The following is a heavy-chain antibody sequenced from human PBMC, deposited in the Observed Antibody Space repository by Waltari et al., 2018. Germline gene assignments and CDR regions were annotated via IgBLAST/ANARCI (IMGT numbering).Heavy chain of an antibody. CDR1: GYTFTSYG. Sequence: QVQLVQSGAEVKKPGASVKVSCKASGYTFTSYGISWVRQAPGQGLEWMGWISAYNGNTNYAQKLQGRVTMTTDTSTSTAYMELRSLRADDTAVYYCARPLFPYSSSPPPSDYWGQGTLVTVSS. D-gene: IGHD6-13*01. CDR3: ARPLFPYSSSPPPSDY. V-gene: IGHV1-18*01. J-gene: IGHJ4*02. CDR2: ISAYNGNT.